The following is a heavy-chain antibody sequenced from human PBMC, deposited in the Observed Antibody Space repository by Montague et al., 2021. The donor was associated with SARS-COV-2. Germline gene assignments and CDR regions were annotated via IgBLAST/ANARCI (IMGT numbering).Heavy chain of an antibody. J-gene: IGHJ6*02. Sequence: SETLSLTCTVSGGSISSSSYYWVWIRQLPGKELEWIGSIYYSGSTYYNPSLKSRVTISVDTSKNQFSLKLSSVTAADTAEYYCARVGRQQLVRLSGIDVWGQGTTVTVSS. CDR1: GGSISSSSYY. CDR2: IYYSGST. D-gene: IGHD6-13*01. V-gene: IGHV4-39*07. CDR3: ARVGRQQLVRLSGIDV.